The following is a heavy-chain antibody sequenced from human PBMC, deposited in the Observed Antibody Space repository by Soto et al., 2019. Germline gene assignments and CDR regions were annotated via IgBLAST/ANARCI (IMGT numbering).Heavy chain of an antibody. J-gene: IGHJ5*02. CDR2: ISGSGGST. CDR3: AKDGNPTPYLTRYYRLGWFDP. V-gene: IGHV3-23*01. D-gene: IGHD3-9*01. CDR1: GFTFSSYA. Sequence: GGSLRLSCAASGFTFSSYAMSWVRQAPGKGLEWVSAISGSGGSTYYADSVKGRFTISRDNSKNTLYLQMNSLRAEDTAVYHSAKDGNPTPYLTRYYRLGWFDPWGQGTLVTVSS.